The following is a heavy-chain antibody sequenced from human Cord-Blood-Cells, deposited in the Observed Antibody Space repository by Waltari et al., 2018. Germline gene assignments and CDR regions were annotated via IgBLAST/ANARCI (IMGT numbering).Heavy chain of an antibody. J-gene: IGHJ3*02. CDR2: IYTSGRT. CDR3: VRGTYYDFWSGYAFDAFDI. CDR1: GGSISSGSYY. D-gene: IGHD3-3*01. Sequence: QVQLQESGPGLVKPSQTLSLTCTVSGGSISSGSYYWSWIRQPAGKGLEWIGYIYTSGRTNYTPSLKSRVTISVDTSKNQFSLKLSSLTAADTAVYYCVRGTYYDFWSGYAFDAFDIWGQGTMVTVSS. V-gene: IGHV4-61*09.